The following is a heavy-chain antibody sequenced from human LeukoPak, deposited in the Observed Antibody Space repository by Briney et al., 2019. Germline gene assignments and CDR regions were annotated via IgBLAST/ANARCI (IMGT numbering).Heavy chain of an antibody. CDR2: ILENGSNQ. CDR3: ARVQGGGYRSADY. D-gene: IGHD6-19*01. CDR1: GFTFSSYS. Sequence: GGSLRLSCAASGFTFSSYSMHWVRQAPGKGLDWVAVILENGSNQYYADSVKGRFTISRDNSKNTLFLQMNSLRGEDTAMYYCARVQGGGYRSADYWGQGTLVTVSS. J-gene: IGHJ4*02. V-gene: IGHV3-30*03.